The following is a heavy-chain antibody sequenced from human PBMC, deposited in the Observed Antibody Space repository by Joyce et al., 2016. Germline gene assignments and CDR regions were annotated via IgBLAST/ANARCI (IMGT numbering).Heavy chain of an antibody. D-gene: IGHD2-8*01. CDR2: INHSGTT. J-gene: IGHJ1*01. CDR3: VRGRSRGLTYYFTSGPSLGYFEH. Sequence: QVQLQQWGAGLLKPSETLSLICAVYGGSFSDYYWNWIRQPPGKGLEWIGEINHSGTTNYNTSLKSRVTISVDTSTKQFSLKLRSVTAADTAVYYCVRGRSRGLTYYFTSGPSLGYFEHWGQGTLVTVSS. V-gene: IGHV4-34*01. CDR1: GGSFSDYY.